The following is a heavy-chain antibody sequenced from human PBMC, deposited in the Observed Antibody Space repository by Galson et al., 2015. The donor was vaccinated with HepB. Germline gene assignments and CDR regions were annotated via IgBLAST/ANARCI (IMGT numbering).Heavy chain of an antibody. D-gene: IGHD3-10*01. V-gene: IGHV3-74*01. CDR1: GFMFRSYW. Sequence: SLRLSCAASGFMFRSYWMHWVRQTPGKGLVWVSRINSDGSRTRYADTVKGRFTISRDNAKNTLNLQMISLRAEDTAVYYCARSNVVVRGPDFYYYYGLDVWGQGTTVTVSS. CDR2: INSDGSRT. J-gene: IGHJ6*02. CDR3: ARSNVVVRGPDFYYYYGLDV.